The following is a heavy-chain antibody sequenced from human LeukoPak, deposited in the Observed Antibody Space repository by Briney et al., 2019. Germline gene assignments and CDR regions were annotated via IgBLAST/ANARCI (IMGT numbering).Heavy chain of an antibody. CDR1: GGTFSSYA. D-gene: IGHD6-19*01. V-gene: IGHV1-69*05. CDR3: ASEHHSGHSY. Sequence: GASVKVSCKASGGTFSSYAISWVRQAPGQGLEWMGRIIPIFGTANYAQKFQGRVTITTDESTSTAYMELSSLRSEGTAVYYCASEHHSGHSYWGQGTLVTVSS. CDR2: IIPIFGTA. J-gene: IGHJ4*02.